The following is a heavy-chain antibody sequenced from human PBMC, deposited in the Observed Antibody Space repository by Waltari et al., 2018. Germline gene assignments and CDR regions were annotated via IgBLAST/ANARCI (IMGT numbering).Heavy chain of an antibody. D-gene: IGHD3-16*01. CDR3: ARDERGGGMDV. Sequence: QVQLVQSGAEVKKPGASVKVSCKASGYTFTSYAMHWVRQAPGQRLEWMGWINAGNGNTKYSQKFQGRGTITRDTSASTAYMELSSLRSEDTAVYYCARDERGGGMDVWGQGTTVTVSS. CDR1: GYTFTSYA. V-gene: IGHV1-3*01. CDR2: INAGNGNT. J-gene: IGHJ6*02.